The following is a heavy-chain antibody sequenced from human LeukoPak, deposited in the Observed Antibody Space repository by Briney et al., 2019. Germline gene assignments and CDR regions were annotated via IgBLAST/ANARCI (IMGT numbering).Heavy chain of an antibody. CDR3: ARNGCCSGGSCFRFDY. J-gene: IGHJ4*02. D-gene: IGHD2-15*01. CDR2: IYYSGST. V-gene: IGHV4-59*01. CDR1: GGSISSYY. Sequence: SETLSLTCTVSGGSISSYYWSWIRQPPGKGLEWIGYIYYSGSTNYNPSLKSRVTISVDTSKNQFSLKLSSVTAADTAVYYCARNGCCSGGSCFRFDYWGQGTLVTVSS.